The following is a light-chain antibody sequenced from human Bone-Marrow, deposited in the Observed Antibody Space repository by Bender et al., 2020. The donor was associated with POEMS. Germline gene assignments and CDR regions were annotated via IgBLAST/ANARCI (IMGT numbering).Light chain of an antibody. CDR2: DVS. J-gene: IGLJ3*02. V-gene: IGLV2-14*03. CDR1: SSDVGGYNS. Sequence: QSALTQPASVSGSPGQSITISCTGTSSDVGGYNSVSWYQQHAGKAPKLMIYDVSYRSPGVSDRFSGSKSGNTASLTISGLQAEDEADYYCSSYTSSRTRVFGGGTKLTVL. CDR3: SSYTSSRTRV.